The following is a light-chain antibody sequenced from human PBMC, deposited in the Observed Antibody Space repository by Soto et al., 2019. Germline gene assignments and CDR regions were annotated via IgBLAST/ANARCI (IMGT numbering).Light chain of an antibody. CDR3: CSYAGSSTFFFF. V-gene: IGLV2-23*03. CDR2: EGS. J-gene: IGLJ1*01. Sequence: QSVLTQPASVSGSPGQSITISCTGTSSDVGSYNLVSWYQQHPGKAPKLMIYEGSKRPSGVSNRFSGSKSGNTASLKISGLQAEDEADYYCCSYAGSSTFFFFFETGTKVTVL. CDR1: SSDVGSYNL.